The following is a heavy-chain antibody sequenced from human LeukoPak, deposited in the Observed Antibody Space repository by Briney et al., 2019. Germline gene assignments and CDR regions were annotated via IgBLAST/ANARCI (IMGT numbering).Heavy chain of an antibody. CDR2: IRHDGSDI. D-gene: IGHD2-2*01. CDR3: AKDGRHAFRDSVVVPASLDY. J-gene: IGHJ4*02. CDR1: GFTFSNYD. Sequence: GGSQRLSCAASGFTFSNYDIHWVRQAPGKGLEWVAFIRHDGSDIYYADAVKGRFTISRDNSKNTLYLQMNSLRAEDTAVYYCAKDGRHAFRDSVVVPASLDYWGQGTLVTVSS. V-gene: IGHV3-30*02.